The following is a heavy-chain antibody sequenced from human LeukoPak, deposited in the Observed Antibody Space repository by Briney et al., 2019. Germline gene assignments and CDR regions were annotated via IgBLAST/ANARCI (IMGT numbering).Heavy chain of an antibody. Sequence: SETLSLTCAVYGGSFSGYYWSWIRQPPGKGLEWIGEINHSGSTNYNPSLKSRVTISVDTSKNQFSLKLSSVTAADTAVYYCARPTSGSYSAFDIWGQGTMVTVSS. CDR3: ARPTSGSYSAFDI. V-gene: IGHV4-34*01. D-gene: IGHD1-26*01. CDR2: INHSGST. CDR1: GGSFSGYY. J-gene: IGHJ3*02.